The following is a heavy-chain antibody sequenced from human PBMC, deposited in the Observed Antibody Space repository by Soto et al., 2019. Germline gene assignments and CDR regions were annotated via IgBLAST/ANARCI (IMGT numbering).Heavy chain of an antibody. D-gene: IGHD6-6*01. J-gene: IGHJ4*02. CDR3: ARDLYISSASYVDY. CDR1: GFTFSSYS. Sequence: EVQLVESGGGLVKPGGSLRLSCAASGFTFSSYSMNWVRRAPGKGLEWVSSISSSSSYIYYADSVKGRFTISRDNAKNSLYLQMHSLRVEDTAVYDCARDLYISSASYVDYWGQGALVTVSS. V-gene: IGHV3-21*01. CDR2: ISSSSSYI.